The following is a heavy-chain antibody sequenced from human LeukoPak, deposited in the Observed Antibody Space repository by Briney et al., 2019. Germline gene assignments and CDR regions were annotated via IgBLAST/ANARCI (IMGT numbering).Heavy chain of an antibody. CDR1: GYTFTSYG. D-gene: IGHD2-21*02. CDR2: ISAYNGNT. Sequence: ASVKVSCKASGYTFTSYGISWVRQAPGQGLEWMGWISAYNGNTNYAQKLQGRVTMTTDTSTSTAYMELRSLRSDDTAVYYYARDHLPYCGGDCRPFDPWGQETLVTVSS. J-gene: IGHJ5*02. CDR3: ARDHLPYCGGDCRPFDP. V-gene: IGHV1-18*01.